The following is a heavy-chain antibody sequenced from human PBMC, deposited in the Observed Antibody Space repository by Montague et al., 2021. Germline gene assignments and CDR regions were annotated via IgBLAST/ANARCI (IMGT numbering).Heavy chain of an antibody. CDR2: IYYSGST. J-gene: IGHJ4*02. Sequence: SETLSLTCTVSGGSISSSSYYWGWIRQPPGKGLEWIGSIYYSGSTYYNPSLKSRITISVDTSKDQFSLKLTSVTAADTAVYYCARPSMVGCVQSYFDYWGQGTLVTVSS. CDR1: GGSISSSSYY. V-gene: IGHV4-39*01. D-gene: IGHD4/OR15-4a*01. CDR3: ARPSMVGCVQSYFDY.